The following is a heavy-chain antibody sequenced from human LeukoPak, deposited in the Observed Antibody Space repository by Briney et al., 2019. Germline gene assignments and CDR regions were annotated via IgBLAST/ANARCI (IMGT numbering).Heavy chain of an antibody. J-gene: IGHJ5*02. D-gene: IGHD3-10*01. V-gene: IGHV3-53*01. CDR2: IYANGNT. Sequence: VIYANGNTYYGDSMQGRLTISRDKSKNTVFLQMNSLRVEDTAMYYCARVGEGELGNWFDPWGQGTLVTVSS. CDR3: ARVGEGELGNWFDP.